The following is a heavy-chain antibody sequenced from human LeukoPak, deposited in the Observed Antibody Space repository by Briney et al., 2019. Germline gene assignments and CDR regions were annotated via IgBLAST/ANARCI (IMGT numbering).Heavy chain of an antibody. J-gene: IGHJ4*02. CDR1: GFTFSSYS. CDR2: IGISTSRI. V-gene: IGHV3-48*01. Sequence: GGSLRLSCAASGFTFSSYSMNWVRQAPGKGLEWVSYIGISTSRIYYADSVKGRFTISRDNSKNTVYLQMNSLRVEDTAVYYCARGMGGYGGYDYWGQGTLVTVSS. D-gene: IGHD5-12*01. CDR3: ARGMGGYGGYDY.